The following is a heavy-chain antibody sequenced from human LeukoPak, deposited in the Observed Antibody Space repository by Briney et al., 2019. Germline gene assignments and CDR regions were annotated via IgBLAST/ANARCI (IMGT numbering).Heavy chain of an antibody. CDR1: GYSIASGNFY. CDR2: IYYSGTT. V-gene: IGHV4-39*01. CDR3: ARVGSSGYWHYFDN. D-gene: IGHD3-22*01. J-gene: IGHJ4*02. Sequence: SETLSLTCTVSGYSIASGNFYWGWIRQPPGKGLEWIGNIYYSGTTYNNPSLTSRVTMSVDTSTNQFSLNLSSVTAADTARYYCARVGSSGYWHYFDNWGQGALVTVSS.